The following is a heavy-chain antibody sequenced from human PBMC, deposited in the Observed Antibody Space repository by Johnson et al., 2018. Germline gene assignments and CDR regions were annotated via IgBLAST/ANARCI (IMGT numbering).Heavy chain of an antibody. J-gene: IGHJ1*01. V-gene: IGHV3-30-3*01. CDR2: ISYDGSNK. D-gene: IGHD3-3*01. CDR3: AREFEWLIGGGYVQH. Sequence: VQLLETGGGVVQPGRSLRLSCAASGFTFSSYAMHWVRQAPGKGLEWVAVISYDGSNKYYADSVKGRFTISRDNSKNTLYLQMNSLRAEDTAVYYCAREFEWLIGGGYVQHWGQGTLVTVYS. CDR1: GFTFSSYA.